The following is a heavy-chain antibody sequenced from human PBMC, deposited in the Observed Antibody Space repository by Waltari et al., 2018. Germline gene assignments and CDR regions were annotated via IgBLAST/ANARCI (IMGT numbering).Heavy chain of an antibody. V-gene: IGHV3-7*01. J-gene: IGHJ3*02. CDR3: VRDQWFAFDI. Sequence: EVQLVESGGGLVQPGGSLRLSCAASVFTLCNYWMRWVRQAPGKGLEWVANIMTDGREEYYVDSVRGRFTISRDNAKNSLYLQMNSLRPEDTAVYYCVRDQWFAFDIWGQGTMVTVSS. CDR2: IMTDGREE. CDR1: VFTLCNYW. D-gene: IGHD3-22*01.